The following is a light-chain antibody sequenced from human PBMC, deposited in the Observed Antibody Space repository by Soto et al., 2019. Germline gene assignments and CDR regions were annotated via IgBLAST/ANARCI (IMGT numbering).Light chain of an antibody. CDR1: SSNIGSNY. J-gene: IGLJ2*01. V-gene: IGLV1-47*01. Sequence: QSVLTQPPSASGTPGQRVTISCSGSSSNIGSNYVYWYQQLPGTAPKLLIYRNNQRPSGVPDRFSGSKSGNTASLTISGLQAEDEADYYCCSYAGSYTFVVFGGGTKVTVL. CDR3: CSYAGSYTFVV. CDR2: RNN.